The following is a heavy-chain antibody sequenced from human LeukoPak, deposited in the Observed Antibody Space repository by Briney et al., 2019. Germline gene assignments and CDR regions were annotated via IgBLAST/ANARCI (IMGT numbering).Heavy chain of an antibody. CDR3: ASGDSSGPIPYYYYGMDV. J-gene: IGHJ6*02. D-gene: IGHD3-22*01. CDR1: GGTFSSYT. Sequence: ASVKVSCKASGGTFSSYTISWVRQAPGQGLEWMGRIIPILGIASYAQKFQGRVTITADKSTSTAYMELSSLRSEDTAVYYCASGDSSGPIPYYYYGMDVWGQGTTVTVSS. V-gene: IGHV1-69*02. CDR2: IIPILGIA.